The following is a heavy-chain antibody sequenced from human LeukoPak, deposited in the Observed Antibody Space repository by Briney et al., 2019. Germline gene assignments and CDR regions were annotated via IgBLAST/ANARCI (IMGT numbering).Heavy chain of an antibody. J-gene: IGHJ4*02. CDR2: VYYSGST. V-gene: IGHV4-59*08. CDR3: ARRRVDGYTDY. Sequence: SETLSLTCTVSGGSISSYYWSWIRQPPGKGLEWIGYVYYSGSTNYNPSLKSRVTISVDMSKNQFSLKLTSVTAADTAVYYCARRRVDGYTDYWGQGTLVTVSS. CDR1: GGSISSYY. D-gene: IGHD5-24*01.